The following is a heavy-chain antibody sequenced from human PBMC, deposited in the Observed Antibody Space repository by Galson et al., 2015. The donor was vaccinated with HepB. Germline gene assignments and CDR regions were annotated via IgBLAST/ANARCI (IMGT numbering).Heavy chain of an antibody. CDR3: ARHSVWGSYRYFDY. CDR1: GGSISTYY. J-gene: IGHJ4*02. Sequence: QVQLQESGPGLVKPSETLSLTCTVSGGSISTYYWNWIRQPPGKGLEWIGYIYDSGRTIYNPSLKSRVTISVDTSKNQFSLKLSSVTAADTAVYYCARHSVWGSYRYFDYWGQGTLVTVSS. D-gene: IGHD3-16*02. V-gene: IGHV4-59*08. CDR2: IYDSGRT.